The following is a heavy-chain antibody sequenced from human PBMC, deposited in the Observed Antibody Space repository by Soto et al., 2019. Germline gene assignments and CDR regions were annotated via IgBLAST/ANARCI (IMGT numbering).Heavy chain of an antibody. D-gene: IGHD6-19*01. CDR3: ARGGRIRASGWFDY. CDR1: RFTFSTYW. J-gene: IGHJ4*02. CDR2: IQQDGSEI. V-gene: IGHV3-7*03. Sequence: EVQLVESGGGLVQPGGSLRLSCAASRFTFSTYWMSWVRQAPGKGLEWVANIQQDGSEIYYVDSVKGRFTISRDNAKNSLYLQMNSLRAEDTAVYYCARGGRIRASGWFDYWGQGTLVTVSS.